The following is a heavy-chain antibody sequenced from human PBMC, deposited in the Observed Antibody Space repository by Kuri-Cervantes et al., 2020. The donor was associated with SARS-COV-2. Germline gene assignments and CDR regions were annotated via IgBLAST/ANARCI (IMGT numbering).Heavy chain of an antibody. V-gene: IGHV1-69*13. CDR2: IIPIFGTA. J-gene: IGHJ6*02. CDR1: GYTFTSYG. Sequence: SVKVSCKASGYTFTSYGISWVRQAPGQGLEWMGGIIPIFGTANYAQKFQGRVTITADESTSTAYMELSSLRSEDTAVYYCAREYRGFYGMDVWGQGTTVTVSS. D-gene: IGHD1-14*01. CDR3: AREYRGFYGMDV.